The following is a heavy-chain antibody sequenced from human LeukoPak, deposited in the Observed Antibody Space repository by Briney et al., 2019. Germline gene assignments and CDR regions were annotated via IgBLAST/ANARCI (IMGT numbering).Heavy chain of an antibody. CDR3: ARENWYSDY. Sequence: ASVKVSCKASGYTFTNFRLHWLRQAHGQGLEWVGWVNPDSGGTNYQQTFQGRVTMTRDRSTSTVYMELSRLRSDDTAVYYCARENWYSDYWGQGTLVIVSS. J-gene: IGHJ4*02. V-gene: IGHV1-2*02. CDR1: GYTFTNFR. D-gene: IGHD1-1*01. CDR2: VNPDSGGT.